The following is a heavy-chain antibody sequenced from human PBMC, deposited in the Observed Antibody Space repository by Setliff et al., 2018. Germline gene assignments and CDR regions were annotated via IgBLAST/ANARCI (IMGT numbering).Heavy chain of an antibody. CDR3: ARDMGQPYYFES. V-gene: IGHV4-34*01. CDR2: INHSGST. CDR1: GGSIGSSF. J-gene: IGHJ4*02. D-gene: IGHD1-1*01. Sequence: SETLSLTCTVSGGSIGSSFWNWIRQPPGKGLEWIGEINHSGSTNYNPSLKSRVTMSVDTSKRQFSLKLGSATAADTAVYYCARDMGQPYYFESWGLGTLVTVSS.